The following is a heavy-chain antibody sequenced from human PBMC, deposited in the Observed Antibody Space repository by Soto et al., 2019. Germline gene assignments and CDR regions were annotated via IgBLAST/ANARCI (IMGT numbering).Heavy chain of an antibody. CDR2: MNPNSANT. J-gene: IGHJ6*02. D-gene: IGHD3-16*01. CDR1: GYTFTINN. Sequence: QVQLVQSGAEVKKPGASVKVSYKASGYTFTINNINWVRQATGQGLEWMGWMNPNSANTGYAQKFQGRVTMTRNTSISTAYLELSSLRSEDTAVYYCAREGVRGMDVWGQGTTVTVSS. V-gene: IGHV1-8*01. CDR3: AREGVRGMDV.